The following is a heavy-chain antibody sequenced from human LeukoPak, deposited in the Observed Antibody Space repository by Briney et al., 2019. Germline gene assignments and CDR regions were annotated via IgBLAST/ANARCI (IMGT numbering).Heavy chain of an antibody. CDR3: AKGGLAYGSGSYYNLLES. D-gene: IGHD3-10*01. CDR2: ISWNGSGI. V-gene: IGHV3-9*01. Sequence: GGSLRLSCAASGFTFDDYAMHWVRQAPGKGLEWVSGISWNGSGIDYADSVKGRFTISRDNAKKSLYLQMNSLRAEDTALYYCAKGGLAYGSGSYYNLLESWGQGTLVTVSS. CDR1: GFTFDDYA. J-gene: IGHJ4*02.